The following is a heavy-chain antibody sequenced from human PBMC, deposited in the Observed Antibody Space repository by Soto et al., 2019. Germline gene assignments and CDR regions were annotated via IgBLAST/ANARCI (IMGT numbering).Heavy chain of an antibody. D-gene: IGHD5-12*01. CDR1: GYTFTSYD. J-gene: IGHJ4*02. CDR3: ARGGKRWLQSDFDY. CDR2: MNPNSGNT. Sequence: ASVKVSCKASGYTFTSYDINWVLQATGQGLEWMGWMNPNSGNTGYAQKFQGRVTMTRNTSISTAYMELSSLRSEDTAVYYCARGGKRWLQSDFDYWGQGTLVTVSS. V-gene: IGHV1-8*01.